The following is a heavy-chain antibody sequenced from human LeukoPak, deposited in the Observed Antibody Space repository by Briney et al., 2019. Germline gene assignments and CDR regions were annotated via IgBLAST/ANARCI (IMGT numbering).Heavy chain of an antibody. J-gene: IGHJ4*02. Sequence: SETLSLTCTVSGGSISSGDYYWSWIRQPPGKGLEWIGYIYYSGSTYYNPSLKSRVTISVDTSKNQFSLKLSSVTAADTAVYYCARDPVWSGSVPFDYWGRGTLVTVSS. CDR2: IYYSGST. CDR1: GGSISSGDYY. CDR3: ARDPVWSGSVPFDY. D-gene: IGHD3-3*01. V-gene: IGHV4-30-4*08.